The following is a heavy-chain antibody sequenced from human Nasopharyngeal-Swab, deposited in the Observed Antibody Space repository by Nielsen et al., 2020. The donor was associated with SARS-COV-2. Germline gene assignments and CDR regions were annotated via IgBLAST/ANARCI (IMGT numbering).Heavy chain of an antibody. CDR2: INHSGST. D-gene: IGHD6-13*01. Sequence: REAAGEGLEWIGEINHSGSTNYNPSLKSRVTISVDTSKNQFSLKLSSVTAADTAVYYCASVGSSSWYQLWFDPWGQGTLVTVSS. V-gene: IGHV4-34*01. J-gene: IGHJ5*02. CDR3: ASVGSSSWYQLWFDP.